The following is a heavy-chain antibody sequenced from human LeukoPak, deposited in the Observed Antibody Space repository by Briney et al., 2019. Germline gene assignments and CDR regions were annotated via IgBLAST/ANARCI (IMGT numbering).Heavy chain of an antibody. CDR2: IKQDGSEK. CDR3: ARDGYSGDAFDI. V-gene: IGHV3-7*01. D-gene: IGHD5-24*01. CDR1: GFTFSSYW. Sequence: GGSPRLSCAASGFTFSSYWMSWVRQAPGKGLEWVANIKQDGSEKYYVDSVEGRFTISRDNAKNSLYLQMNSLRAEDTAVYYCARDGYSGDAFDIWGQGTMVTVSS. J-gene: IGHJ3*02.